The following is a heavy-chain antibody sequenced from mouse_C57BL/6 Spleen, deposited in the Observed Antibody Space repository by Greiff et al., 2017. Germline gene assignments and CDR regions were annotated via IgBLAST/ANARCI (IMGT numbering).Heavy chain of an antibody. V-gene: IGHV1-61*01. CDR1: GYTFTSYW. CDR2: IYPSDSET. D-gene: IGHD2-4*01. Sequence: QVQLQQPGAELVRPGSSVKLSCKASGYTFTSYWMDWVKQRPGQGLEWIGNIYPSDSETHYNQKFKDKATLTVDKSSSTAYLQLSSLTSEDTAVYYCAGDYDGGYYFDYWGQGTTLTVSS. CDR3: AGDYDGGYYFDY. J-gene: IGHJ2*01.